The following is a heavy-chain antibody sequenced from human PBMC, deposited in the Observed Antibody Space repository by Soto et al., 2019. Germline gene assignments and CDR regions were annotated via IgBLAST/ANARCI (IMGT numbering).Heavy chain of an antibody. CDR3: ARSQGSSTSLEIYYYYYYGMDV. CDR2: IIPISDTT. D-gene: IGHD2-2*01. J-gene: IGHJ6*02. Sequence: QVQLVQSGAEMKKPGSSVKVSCKASGGTLSSYAISWVRQAPGQGLEWMGGIIPISDTTNYAQKFQGRVTITAVESTSIAYMELSSLRSEDTAVYYCARSQGSSTSLEIYYYYYYGMDVWGQGTTVTVSS. CDR1: GGTLSSYA. V-gene: IGHV1-69*01.